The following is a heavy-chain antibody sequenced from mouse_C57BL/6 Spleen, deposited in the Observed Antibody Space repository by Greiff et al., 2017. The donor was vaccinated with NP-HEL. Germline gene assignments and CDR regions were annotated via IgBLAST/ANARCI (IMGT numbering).Heavy chain of an antibody. Sequence: QVQLQQPGTELVKPGASVKLSCKASGYTFTSYWMHWVKQRPGQGLEWIGNINPSNGGTNYNEKFKSKATLTVDKSSSTAYMQFSSLTSEDSAVYYCARYTLYYGNYGYAMDYWGQGTSVTVSS. V-gene: IGHV1-53*01. CDR3: ARYTLYYGNYGYAMDY. J-gene: IGHJ4*01. D-gene: IGHD2-1*01. CDR1: GYTFTSYW. CDR2: INPSNGGT.